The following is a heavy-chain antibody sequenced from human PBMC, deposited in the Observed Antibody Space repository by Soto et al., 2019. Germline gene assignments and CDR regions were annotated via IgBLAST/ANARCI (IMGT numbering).Heavy chain of an antibody. CDR2: ISAYNGNT. CDR3: ARGSGHVGNWAYFFDY. J-gene: IGHJ4*02. V-gene: IGHV1-18*01. CDR1: GYTFTDFG. D-gene: IGHD7-27*01. Sequence: QGQLVQSGAEVRKPGASVKVSCKASGYTFTDFGISWVRQTPGQGLEWMGWISAYNGNTNYAQKVPGRVTMTTDTSTSTAYMELRSLRSDDTAVYYCARGSGHVGNWAYFFDYWGQGTLVTVSS.